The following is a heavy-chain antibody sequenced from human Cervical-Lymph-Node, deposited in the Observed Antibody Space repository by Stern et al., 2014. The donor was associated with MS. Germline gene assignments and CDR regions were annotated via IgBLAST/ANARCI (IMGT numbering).Heavy chain of an antibody. CDR3: ARAGHWGNYFDF. J-gene: IGHJ4*02. Sequence: VQLEESGPEVKKPGASVKVSCKASGYTFHSSGINWVRQAPGQGLEWMGRINTYTGNTNYAQNLQGRVTMTTNTSTSTVQMELRSLRSDDTAVYYCARAGHWGNYFDFWGQGTLVTVSS. CDR1: GYTFHSSG. V-gene: IGHV1-18*01. D-gene: IGHD3-16*01. CDR2: INTYTGNT.